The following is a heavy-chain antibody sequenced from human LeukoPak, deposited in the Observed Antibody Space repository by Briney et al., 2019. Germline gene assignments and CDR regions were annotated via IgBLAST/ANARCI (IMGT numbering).Heavy chain of an antibody. D-gene: IGHD2-8*01. CDR1: GFTVSNNY. CDR3: ARDNGDY. J-gene: IGHJ4*02. CDR2: IYSGGST. V-gene: IGHV3-53*01. Sequence: GGSLRLSCAASGFTVSNNYMIWVRQAPGKGLQWVSVIYSGGSTYYSDSVKGRFTISRDNSKNTVYLQMNSLRAEDTAVYYCARDNGDYWGPGILVTVSS.